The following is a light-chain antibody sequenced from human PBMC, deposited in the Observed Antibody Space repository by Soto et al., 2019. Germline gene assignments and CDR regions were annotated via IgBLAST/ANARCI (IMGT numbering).Light chain of an antibody. CDR2: SNN. V-gene: IGLV1-47*02. Sequence: QSVLTQPPSASGTPGQRVTISCSGSSSNIGSDYVYWYQQLPGTAPKLLIYSNNQRPSGVPDRFSGSKSGTSASLAISGLRSEDEADYYCAAWDDSLGGFYVFGTGTKVTV. CDR3: AAWDDSLGGFYV. CDR1: SSNIGSDY. J-gene: IGLJ1*01.